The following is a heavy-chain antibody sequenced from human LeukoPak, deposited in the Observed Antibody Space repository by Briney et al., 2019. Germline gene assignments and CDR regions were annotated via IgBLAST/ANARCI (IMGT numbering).Heavy chain of an antibody. CDR2: IYYSGST. Sequence: SQTLSLTCTVSGASISSGGYYWSWIRQPPGKRLEWIGYIYYSGSTNYNPSLKSRVTISVDTSKNQFSLKLSSVTAADTAVYYCARGPPPKYCSSTSCYPYYFDYWGQGTLVTVSS. V-gene: IGHV4-61*08. CDR1: GASISSGGYY. J-gene: IGHJ4*02. D-gene: IGHD2-2*01. CDR3: ARGPPPKYCSSTSCYPYYFDY.